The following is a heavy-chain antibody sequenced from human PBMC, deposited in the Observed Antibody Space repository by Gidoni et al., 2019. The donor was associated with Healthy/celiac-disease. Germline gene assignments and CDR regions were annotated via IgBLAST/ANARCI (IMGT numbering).Heavy chain of an antibody. CDR2: INHSGST. J-gene: IGHJ4*02. CDR1: GGSFSGSY. D-gene: IGHD6-13*01. Sequence: QVQLQQWGAGRLKPSETLSLTCAVYGGSFSGSYWSWIRQPPGKGLEWIGEINHSGSTNYNPSLKSRVTISVDTSKNQFSLKLSSVTAADTAVYYCARLAAAGPARVDYWGQGTLVTVSS. CDR3: ARLAAAGPARVDY. V-gene: IGHV4-34*01.